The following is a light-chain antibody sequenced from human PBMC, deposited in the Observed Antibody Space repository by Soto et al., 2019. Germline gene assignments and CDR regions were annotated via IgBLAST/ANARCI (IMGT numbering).Light chain of an antibody. J-gene: IGLJ2*01. CDR1: SSNIGAGYD. Sequence: QSVLTQPPSVSGAPGQRVTISCTGSSSNIGAGYDVHWYQQLPGTAPKLLIYGNSNRPSGVPDRFSGSKSGTSASLAITGLQAEDEDDDYCQSYASSRSGYVVFGGGTKLTVL. CDR3: QSYASSRSGYVV. V-gene: IGLV1-40*01. CDR2: GNS.